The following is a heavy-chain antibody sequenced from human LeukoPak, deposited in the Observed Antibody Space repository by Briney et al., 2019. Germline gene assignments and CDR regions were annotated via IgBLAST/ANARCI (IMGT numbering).Heavy chain of an antibody. D-gene: IGHD3-3*01. J-gene: IGHJ4*02. Sequence: SGTLSLTCGVSGGSVINTNWWTWVRQPPGKGLEWIGEVHLDGRANYNPSLESRLTMSVDVSENQVSLKLTSVTAADTAVYYCAREGGFYRPLDYSGQGTLVTVSS. CDR3: AREGGFYRPLDY. CDR2: VHLDGRA. V-gene: IGHV4-4*02. CDR1: GGSVINTNW.